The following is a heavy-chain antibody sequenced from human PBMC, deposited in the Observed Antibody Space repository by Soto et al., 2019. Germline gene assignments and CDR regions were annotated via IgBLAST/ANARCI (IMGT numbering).Heavy chain of an antibody. V-gene: IGHV1-69*01. J-gene: IGHJ4*02. CDR1: RDSFNNYA. D-gene: IGHD6-13*01. CDR2: LIPILGTA. Sequence: QVQLVKSGAEVKKPGSSVKVSCKASRDSFNNYAVTWVRQAPGQGLEWMGGLIPILGTANYAQKFQGRVTITADESTSTAYMELNSLRSEDTAVYYCATSYGTSWYGDYWGQGTLVTVSS. CDR3: ATSYGTSWYGDY.